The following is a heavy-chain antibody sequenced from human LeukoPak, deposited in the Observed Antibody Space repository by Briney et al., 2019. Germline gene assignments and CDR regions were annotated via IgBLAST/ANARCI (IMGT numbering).Heavy chain of an antibody. V-gene: IGHV4-39*01. CDR1: GGSISSSSYY. Sequence: PSETLSLTCTVSGGSISSSSYYRGWIRQPPGKGLEWIGTIYYSGDTYYSPSLKSRVTISVDTSKNQFSLKLSSVTAANTAVYYCARAVTTRTFDYWGQGTLVTVSS. CDR3: ARAVTTRTFDY. CDR2: IYYSGDT. D-gene: IGHD4-17*01. J-gene: IGHJ4*02.